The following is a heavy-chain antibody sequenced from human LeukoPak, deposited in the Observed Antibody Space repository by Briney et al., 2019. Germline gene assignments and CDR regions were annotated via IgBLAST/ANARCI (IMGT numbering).Heavy chain of an antibody. V-gene: IGHV1-46*02. CDR2: IRPGGDGP. CDR1: GNSLNNYH. Sequence: ASVKVSCKASGNSLNNYHMHWVRQAPGQGLEWLGIIRPGGDGPSYAQKFRGRGTMTRDMSTSTVYMELSSLPSDDTAVYYCGRDPTYRNYFDSWGQGTLVTVSS. D-gene: IGHD1-1*01. J-gene: IGHJ4*02. CDR3: GRDPTYRNYFDS.